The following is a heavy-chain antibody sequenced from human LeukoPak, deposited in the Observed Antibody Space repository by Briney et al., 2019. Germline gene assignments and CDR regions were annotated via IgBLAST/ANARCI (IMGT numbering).Heavy chain of an antibody. CDR3: AKDRIYADGLWDFDY. Sequence: GGSLRLSCIASGFTFSTYTMSWVRQAPGEGLKWVSGILVNGGTYYADSVKDRFTISRDNSKNTLYLQMNSLRADDTAVYYCAKDRIYADGLWDFDYWGQGTLVTVSS. CDR2: ILVNGGT. V-gene: IGHV3-23*01. CDR1: GFTFSTYT. J-gene: IGHJ4*02. D-gene: IGHD3-10*01.